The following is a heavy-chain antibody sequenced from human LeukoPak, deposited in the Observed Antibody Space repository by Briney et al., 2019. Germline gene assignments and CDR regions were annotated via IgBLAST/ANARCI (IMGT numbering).Heavy chain of an antibody. CDR3: ASRMYSSSSRLNFGY. CDR2: IYYSGST. Sequence: PSETLSLTCTVSGGSISSSSYYWGWIRQPPGKGLEWFGSIYYSGSTYYNPSLKSRVTISVDTSKNQFSLRLSSVAAADTAVYYCASRMYSSSSRLNFGYWGQGTLVTVSS. D-gene: IGHD6-6*01. CDR1: GGSISSSSYY. V-gene: IGHV4-39*01. J-gene: IGHJ4*02.